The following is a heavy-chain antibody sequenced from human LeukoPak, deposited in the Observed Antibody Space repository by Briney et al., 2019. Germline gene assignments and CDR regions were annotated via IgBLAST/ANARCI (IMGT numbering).Heavy chain of an antibody. J-gene: IGHJ6*03. Sequence: GSLRLSCAASGFTVSSNYMSWVRQAPGKGLEWVSVIYSGGSTYYADSVKGRFTISRDNSKNTLYLQMNSLRAEDTAVYYCARVGGGVYYYYYYMDVWGKGTTVTVSS. CDR3: ARVGGGVYYYYYYMDV. CDR2: IYSGGST. V-gene: IGHV3-53*01. CDR1: GFTVSSNY. D-gene: IGHD3-16*01.